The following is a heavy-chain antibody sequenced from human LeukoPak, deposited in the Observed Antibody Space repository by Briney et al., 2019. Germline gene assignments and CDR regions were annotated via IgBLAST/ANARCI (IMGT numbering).Heavy chain of an antibody. CDR1: GGSISSGSYY. CDR3: AREILGVDYFDY. Sequence: SQTLSLTCTVSGGSISSGSYYWSWIRQPAGKGLEWIGRIYTSGSTNYNPSLKSRVTISVDTSKNQFSLELSSVTAADTAVYYCAREILGVDYFDYWGQGTLVTVSS. D-gene: IGHD3-16*01. CDR2: IYTSGST. J-gene: IGHJ4*02. V-gene: IGHV4-61*02.